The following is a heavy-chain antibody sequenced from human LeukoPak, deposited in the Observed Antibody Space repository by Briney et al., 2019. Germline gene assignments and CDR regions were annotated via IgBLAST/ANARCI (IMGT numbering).Heavy chain of an antibody. Sequence: PGGSLRLSCAASGFTFSSYAMSWVRQAPGKGLEWVSAISGSGGSTYYADSVKGRFTISRDNSKNTLYLQMNSLRAEDTAVYYCAKGVARVVDTAMVPDYYYYYGMDVWGQGTTVTVSS. V-gene: IGHV3-23*01. CDR3: AKGVARVVDTAMVPDYYYYYGMDV. J-gene: IGHJ6*02. CDR1: GFTFSSYA. CDR2: ISGSGGST. D-gene: IGHD5-18*01.